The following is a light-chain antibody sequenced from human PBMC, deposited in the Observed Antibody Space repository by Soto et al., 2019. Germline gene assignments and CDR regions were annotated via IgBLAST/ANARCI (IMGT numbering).Light chain of an antibody. V-gene: IGKV1-5*03. CDR1: QTISSW. J-gene: IGKJ1*01. Sequence: DTQMTQSASTLSGSLGDRVTIPCRASQTISSWLAWYQQKKGKAPKLLIYKASTLKSGVPSRFSGSGYGTEFNLTISSLQTDDFATYYCQHYNSYSEAFGQGTKVDIK. CDR2: KAS. CDR3: QHYNSYSEA.